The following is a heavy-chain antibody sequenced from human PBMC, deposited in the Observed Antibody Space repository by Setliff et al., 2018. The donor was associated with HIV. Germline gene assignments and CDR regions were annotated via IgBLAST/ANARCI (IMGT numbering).Heavy chain of an antibody. CDR2: IYYRGST. Sequence: PSETLSLTCTVSGGSISSSSYYWGWIRQPPGKGLQWIGSIYYRGSTYYNPSLKSRVTISVDTSKNQFSLRLSSVAAADSAVYYCARRRETIVVVIGIPNWYFDLWGRGTLVTVSS. CDR3: ARRRETIVVVIGIPNWYFDL. V-gene: IGHV4-39*01. CDR1: GGSISSSSYY. D-gene: IGHD2-21*01. J-gene: IGHJ2*01.